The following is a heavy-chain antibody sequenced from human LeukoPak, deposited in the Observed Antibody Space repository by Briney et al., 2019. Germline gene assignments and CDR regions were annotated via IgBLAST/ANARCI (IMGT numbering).Heavy chain of an antibody. V-gene: IGHV3-23*01. J-gene: IGHJ4*02. D-gene: IGHD3-9*01. CDR1: GFTFSNYG. Sequence: GGSLRLSCAASGFTFSNYGMHWVRQAPGKGLEWVSAITGGGGSTDSAEFVKGRFTISRDNSKNTLYLQMNSLRAEDTAVYYCAKFYDILTGYFDYWGQGTLVTVSS. CDR2: ITGGGGST. CDR3: AKFYDILTGYFDY.